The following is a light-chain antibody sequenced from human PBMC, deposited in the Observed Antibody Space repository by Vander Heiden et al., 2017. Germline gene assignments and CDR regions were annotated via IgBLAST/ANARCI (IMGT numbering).Light chain of an antibody. CDR1: QSVSSY. CDR3: QQRSNWPPAWT. V-gene: IGKV3-11*01. J-gene: IGKJ1*01. Sequence: EIVLTQSPATLPLSPGERATLSCRASQSVSSYLAWYQQKPGQAPRLLIYDASNRATGIPARFSGSGSGTDFTLTISSLEPEDFAVYYCQQRSNWPPAWTFGQGTKVXIK. CDR2: DAS.